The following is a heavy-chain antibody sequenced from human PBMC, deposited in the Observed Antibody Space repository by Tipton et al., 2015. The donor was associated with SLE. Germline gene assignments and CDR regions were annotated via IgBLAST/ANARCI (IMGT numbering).Heavy chain of an antibody. J-gene: IGHJ4*02. Sequence: LRLSCSASGGSISGGGHYWSWIRQLPGKGLEWIGYIYYSGSTYYNPSLKSRVTISVDTSKNQFSLKLSSVTAADTAVYYCARGDYDILTGYPYFDYWGQGTLVTVSS. CDR2: IYYSGST. CDR3: ARGDYDILTGYPYFDY. CDR1: GGSISGGGHY. D-gene: IGHD3-9*01. V-gene: IGHV4-31*02.